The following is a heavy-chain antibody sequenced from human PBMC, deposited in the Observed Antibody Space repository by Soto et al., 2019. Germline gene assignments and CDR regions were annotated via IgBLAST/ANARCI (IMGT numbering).Heavy chain of an antibody. CDR1: GLRCSRCW. V-gene: IGHV3-7*01. CDR2: IKQDGSEK. D-gene: IGHD6-13*01. Sequence: GGSRTVACGAGGLRCSRCWMSWVRQAPGKGLEWVATIKQDGSEKHYVDSVRGRFTISRDNAESSLNLQMSSLRAEDTALYYCVRGCGSSRRPYRLDASGKLIPVTVPS. CDR3: VRGCGSSRRPYRLDA. J-gene: IGHJ6*03.